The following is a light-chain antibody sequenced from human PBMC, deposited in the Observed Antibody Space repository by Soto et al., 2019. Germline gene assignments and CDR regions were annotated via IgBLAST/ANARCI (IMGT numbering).Light chain of an antibody. V-gene: IGLV2-14*01. CDR1: SSDVGGYNY. CDR2: GVS. CDR3: NSFTSTSSYV. Sequence: QSVLTQPASVSGSPGQSITISCTGTSSDVGGYNYVSWYQQHPGKAPKLMIYGVSNRPSGVSSRFSGSKSGNTASLTISGLLIEDEADYYCNSFTSTSSYVFGTGTKVTVL. J-gene: IGLJ1*01.